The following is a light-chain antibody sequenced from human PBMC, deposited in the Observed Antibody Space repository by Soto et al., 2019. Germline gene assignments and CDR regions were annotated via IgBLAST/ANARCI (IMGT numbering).Light chain of an antibody. CDR3: AALDDSLRALV. CDR2: RND. CDR1: SSNLESNY. Sequence: QSVLTQPPSASGTPGQRVTISCSGSSSNLESNYVYWYQQLPGSAPKLPIYRNDQRPSGGPDRFSGSKTGTSASLAISGRRSEDEADYFCAALDDSLRALVLGGWNQRTVL. V-gene: IGLV1-47*01. J-gene: IGLJ3*02.